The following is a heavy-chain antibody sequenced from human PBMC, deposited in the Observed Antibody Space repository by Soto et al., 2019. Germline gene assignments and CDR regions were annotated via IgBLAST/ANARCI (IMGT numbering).Heavy chain of an antibody. J-gene: IGHJ4*02. Sequence: WGSLRLSCSASGFTFNTAWLTWVRQAPGKGLEWVGRIKGKPDGGATDYAALVEGRFMISRDDSQNTVFLQMNSLKTDDTAVYYCTAGSPFNYWGPGTLVTVSS. CDR2: IKGKPDGGAT. V-gene: IGHV3-15*01. CDR1: GFTFNTAW. CDR3: TAGSPFNY.